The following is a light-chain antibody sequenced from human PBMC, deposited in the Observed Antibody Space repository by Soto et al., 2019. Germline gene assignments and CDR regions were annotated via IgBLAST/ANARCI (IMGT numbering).Light chain of an antibody. J-gene: IGKJ1*01. V-gene: IGKV3-15*01. CDR1: QSVSSN. CDR3: QQYNNWPL. Sequence: EIVMTQSPATLSASPGERATLSCRASQSVSSNLAWYQQKPGQAPRLLIYGASTRATGIPARFSGSGSGTEFTLTISSLQSEDFAVYYCQQYNNWPLFGQGTKVDIK. CDR2: GAS.